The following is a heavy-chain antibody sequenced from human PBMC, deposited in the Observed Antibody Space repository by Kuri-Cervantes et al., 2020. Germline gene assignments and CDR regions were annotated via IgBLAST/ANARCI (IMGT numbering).Heavy chain of an antibody. J-gene: IGHJ4*02. CDR3: AKTRWAYGDYGCDY. Sequence: GGSLRLSCAASGFTFDDYAMHWVRQAPGKGLEWVSGISWNSGSIGYADSVKGRFTISRDNSKNTLYLQMNSLRAEDTAVYYCAKTRWAYGDYGCDYWGQGTLVTVSS. D-gene: IGHD4-17*01. V-gene: IGHV3-9*01. CDR2: ISWNSGSI. CDR1: GFTFDDYA.